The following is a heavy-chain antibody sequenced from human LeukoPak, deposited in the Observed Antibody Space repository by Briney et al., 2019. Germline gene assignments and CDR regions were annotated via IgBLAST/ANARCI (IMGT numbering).Heavy chain of an antibody. V-gene: IGHV1-69*05. CDR3: ARGAVVPAATSTYYFDY. Sequence: GASVKVSCKASGGTFSSYAISWVRQAPGQGLEWMGGIIPIFGTANYAQKFQGRVTITTDESTSTAYMELSSLRSEDTAVYCCARGAVVPAATSTYYFDYWGQGTLVTVSS. CDR2: IIPIFGTA. CDR1: GGTFSSYA. J-gene: IGHJ4*02. D-gene: IGHD2-2*01.